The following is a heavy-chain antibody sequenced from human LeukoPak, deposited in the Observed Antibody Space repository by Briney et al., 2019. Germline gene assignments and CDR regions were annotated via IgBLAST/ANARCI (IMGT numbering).Heavy chain of an antibody. Sequence: GGSLRLSCAASGFTFSSNAMHWVRQAPGKGLEWVAVISYDGSNKYYADSVKGRFTISRDNSKNTLYLQMNSLRAEDTAVYYCASRGGSSSWHNFDYWGQGTLVTVSS. V-gene: IGHV3-30-3*01. CDR3: ASRGGSSSWHNFDY. J-gene: IGHJ4*02. CDR1: GFTFSSNA. D-gene: IGHD6-13*01. CDR2: ISYDGSNK.